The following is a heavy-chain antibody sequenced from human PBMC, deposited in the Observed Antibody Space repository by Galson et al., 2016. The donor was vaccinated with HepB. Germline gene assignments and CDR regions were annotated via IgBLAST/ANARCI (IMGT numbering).Heavy chain of an antibody. CDR1: GFRFSTYS. Sequence: SLRLSCAASGFRFSTYSMNWVRQAPGKGLEWISYMTSSGSAIHYADSVQGRFTISRDNAKNSLFPQMNSLRDEDTAVYYCASGKYYFDFWGQGTPVTVSS. CDR2: MTSSGSAI. J-gene: IGHJ4*02. V-gene: IGHV3-48*02. CDR3: ASGKYYFDF. D-gene: IGHD4-23*01.